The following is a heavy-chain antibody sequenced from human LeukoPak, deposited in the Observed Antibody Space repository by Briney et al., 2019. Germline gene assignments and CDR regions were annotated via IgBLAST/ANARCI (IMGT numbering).Heavy chain of an antibody. CDR2: IYKDGSVK. V-gene: IGHV3-7*01. D-gene: IGHD4-23*01. J-gene: IGHJ4*02. Sequence: AGGSLRLSCAASGFTFSTYWMSWVRQAPGKGLEWVGNIYKDGSVKNYVDSVKGRFTISRDNTKNSLYLEMNNLRVEDTAIYYCATSSDSSGNDWGRGTLVTVSS. CDR1: GFTFSTYW. CDR3: ATSSDSSGND.